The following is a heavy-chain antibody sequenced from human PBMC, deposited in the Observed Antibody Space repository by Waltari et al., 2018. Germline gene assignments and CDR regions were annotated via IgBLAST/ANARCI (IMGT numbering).Heavy chain of an antibody. D-gene: IGHD1-26*01. J-gene: IGHJ4*02. Sequence: QVQLVQSGAEVKKPGSSVKVSCKASGGTFSSYAISWVRQAPGQGLEWTGRISPILGTANYAQKFKGRVTITANKSTSTAYMELSSLRSEDTAVYYCARSSPVGATTEGFDYWGQGTLVTVSS. CDR3: ARSSPVGATTEGFDY. V-gene: IGHV1-69*08. CDR2: ISPILGTA. CDR1: GGTFSSYA.